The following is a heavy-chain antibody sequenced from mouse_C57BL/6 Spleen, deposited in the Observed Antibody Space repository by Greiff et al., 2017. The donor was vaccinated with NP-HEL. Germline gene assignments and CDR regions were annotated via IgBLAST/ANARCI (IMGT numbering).Heavy chain of an antibody. Sequence: QVQLQQSGAELARPGASVKMSCKASGYTFTSYTMHWVKQRPGQGLEWIGYINPSSGYTKYNQKFKDKATLTADKSSSTAYMQLSSLTSEDSAVYDCARTGEEAMDYWGQGTSVTVSS. D-gene: IGHD2-13*01. J-gene: IGHJ4*01. CDR3: ARTGEEAMDY. V-gene: IGHV1-4*01. CDR2: INPSSGYT. CDR1: GYTFTSYT.